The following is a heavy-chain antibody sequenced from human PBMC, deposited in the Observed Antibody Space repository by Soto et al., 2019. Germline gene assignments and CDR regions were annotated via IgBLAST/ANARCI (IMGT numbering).Heavy chain of an antibody. CDR3: ASMLGSGVGELANWFDP. D-gene: IGHD2-15*01. Sequence: LRLSCAASGFTFSNYAMHWVRQAPGKGLEWVAVISYDGSNKYYADSVKGRFTISRDNSKNTLYLQMNSLRVEDTALYYCASMLGSGVGELANWFDPWGQGTQVTVSS. V-gene: IGHV3-30-3*01. CDR1: GFTFSNYA. J-gene: IGHJ5*02. CDR2: ISYDGSNK.